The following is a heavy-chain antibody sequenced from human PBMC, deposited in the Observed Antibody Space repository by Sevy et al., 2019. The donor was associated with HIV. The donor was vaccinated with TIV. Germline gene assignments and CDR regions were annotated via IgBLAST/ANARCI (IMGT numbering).Heavy chain of an antibody. CDR2: FDPEEGER. D-gene: IGHD3-22*01. CDR1: GHTLTALP. J-gene: IGHJ4*02. Sequence: ASVKVSCKFSGHTLTALPIHWVRQAPGKRLEWMGRFDPEEGERIYAQKFQGRVTMTEDTSTDTAYMEPSSLRSEDTALYYCASTREYYSDNSRYFDYWGQGTLVTVSS. V-gene: IGHV1-24*01. CDR3: ASTREYYSDNSRYFDY.